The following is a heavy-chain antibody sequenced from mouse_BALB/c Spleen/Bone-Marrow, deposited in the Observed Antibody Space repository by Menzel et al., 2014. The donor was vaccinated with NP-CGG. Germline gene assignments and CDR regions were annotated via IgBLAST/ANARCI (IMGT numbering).Heavy chain of an antibody. Sequence: DVKLVESGGGLVKPGGSLKLSCAASGFTVSSYAMSWVRQTPEKRLEWVATISSGGSYTYYPDSVKGRFTISRDNAKNTLYLQMSSLRSEDTAMYYCARHITTVVADYWGQGTTLTVSS. V-gene: IGHV5-9-3*01. CDR3: ARHITTVVADY. CDR2: ISSGGSYT. D-gene: IGHD1-1*01. CDR1: GFTVSSYA. J-gene: IGHJ2*01.